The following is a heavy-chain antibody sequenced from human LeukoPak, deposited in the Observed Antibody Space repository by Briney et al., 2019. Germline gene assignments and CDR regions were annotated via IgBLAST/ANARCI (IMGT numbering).Heavy chain of an antibody. Sequence: GGSLRLSCAVSGFSVTNNYMSWVRQAPGKGLEWVSSISSSSSYIYYADSVKGRFTISRDNAKNSLYLQMNSLRAEDTAVYYCARGRFDPWGQGTLVTVSS. V-gene: IGHV3-21*01. CDR1: GFSVTNNY. CDR3: ARGRFDP. J-gene: IGHJ5*02. CDR2: ISSSSSYI.